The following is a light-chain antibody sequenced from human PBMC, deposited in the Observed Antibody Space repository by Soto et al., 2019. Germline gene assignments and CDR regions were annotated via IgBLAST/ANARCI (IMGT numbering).Light chain of an antibody. CDR1: QSVSSN. Sequence: EIVMTQSPVTLSVSPGERATLSCRASQSVSSNLAWYQQKPGRAPRLLIYGASTRATGVPARFSGSGSGTEFTLTISSLQSEDVAVYYCQHYNNWPPWTFGQGTKVEIK. CDR3: QHYNNWPPWT. J-gene: IGKJ1*01. V-gene: IGKV3-15*01. CDR2: GAS.